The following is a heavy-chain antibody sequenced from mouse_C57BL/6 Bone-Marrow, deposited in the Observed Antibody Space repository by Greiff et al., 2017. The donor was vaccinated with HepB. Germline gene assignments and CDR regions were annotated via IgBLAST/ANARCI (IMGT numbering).Heavy chain of an antibody. J-gene: IGHJ1*03. D-gene: IGHD1-1*01. CDR1: GYTFTGYW. Sequence: QVQLQQSGAELMKPGASVKLSCKATGYTFTGYWIEWVKQRPGHGLEWIGEILPGSGSTNYNEKFKGKATFTADTSSNTAYMQLSSLTTEDSAIYYCARQPYYYGSSHWYFDVWGTGTTVTVSS. V-gene: IGHV1-9*01. CDR2: ILPGSGST. CDR3: ARQPYYYGSSHWYFDV.